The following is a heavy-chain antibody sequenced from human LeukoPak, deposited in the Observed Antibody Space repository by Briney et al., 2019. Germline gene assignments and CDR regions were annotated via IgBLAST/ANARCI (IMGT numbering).Heavy chain of an antibody. CDR1: GYRFSNYW. V-gene: IGHV5-51*01. Sequence: GESLKISCQGSGYRFSNYWIGWVRQMPGKGLEWMGIIYPGDSDTTYSPSSQGQVTISADKSINTAYLQWSSLKASDTAKYYCARGSGWYDQWGQGTLVTVSS. CDR3: ARGSGWYDQ. CDR2: IYPGDSDT. D-gene: IGHD3-3*01. J-gene: IGHJ5*02.